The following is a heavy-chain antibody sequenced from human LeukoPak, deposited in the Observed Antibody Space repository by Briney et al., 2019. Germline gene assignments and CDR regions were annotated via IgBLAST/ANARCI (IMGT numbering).Heavy chain of an antibody. CDR2: VHYSGST. J-gene: IGHJ4*02. V-gene: IGHV4-61*03. CDR1: GGSVSSGSYF. D-gene: IGHD1-26*01. CDR3: ARGLFSGSFFDY. Sequence: PSETLSLTCTVSGGSVSSGSYFWTWIRQPPGRGLEWIGYVHYSGSTNHNPPLKSRVTISIDTSKNHFSLDLTSVTAADTAVYYCARGLFSGSFFDYWGQGTLVTVSS.